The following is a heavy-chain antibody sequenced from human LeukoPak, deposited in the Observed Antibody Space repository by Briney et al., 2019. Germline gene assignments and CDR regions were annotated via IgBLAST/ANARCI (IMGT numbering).Heavy chain of an antibody. CDR3: ARSDYYYMDV. CDR2: ISSGGSTI. V-gene: IGHV3-48*03. J-gene: IGHJ6*03. CDR1: GFTFSSYE. Sequence: GGSLRLSCAASGFTFSSYEMNWVRQAPGKGLEWVSYISSGGSTIYYADSVKGRLTISRDNAKNSLYLQMNSLRAEDTAIYYCARSDYYYMDVWGKGTTVTVSS.